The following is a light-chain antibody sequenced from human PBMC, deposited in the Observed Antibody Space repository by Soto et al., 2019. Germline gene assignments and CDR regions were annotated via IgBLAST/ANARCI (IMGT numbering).Light chain of an antibody. V-gene: IGKV2-24*01. CDR1: QSLEHSAGNTS. CDR3: TQGTQFPWT. J-gene: IGKJ1*01. Sequence: DFVMTQTPLSSPVTLGQPAPISFRSSQSLEHSAGNTSWSWLEYRPGQPPRLLIYKVSNRFPGVPDRFSGSGAGTDFALKIRRVDAEDVGVYYCTQGTQFPWTFGQGTKVEI. CDR2: KVS.